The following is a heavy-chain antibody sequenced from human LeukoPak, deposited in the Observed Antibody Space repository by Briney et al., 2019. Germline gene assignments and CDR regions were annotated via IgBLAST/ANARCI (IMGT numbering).Heavy chain of an antibody. J-gene: IGHJ4*02. CDR2: ISVSGTTV. Sequence: GGSLRLSCATSGFTFTDYYMSWIRQAPGKGLEWVSYISVSGTTVYYADSVKGRFTLSRDNAKNSLYLQMNSLRAEDTAVYYCASGYSSDYGGNTYWGQGTLVTVSS. D-gene: IGHD4-23*01. CDR3: ASGYSSDYGGNTY. V-gene: IGHV3-11*04. CDR1: GFTFTDYY.